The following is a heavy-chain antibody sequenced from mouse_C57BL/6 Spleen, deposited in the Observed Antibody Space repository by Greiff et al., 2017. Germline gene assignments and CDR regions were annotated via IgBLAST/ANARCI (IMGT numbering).Heavy chain of an antibody. CDR3: ARGAYYSNYYAMDY. D-gene: IGHD2-5*01. CDR2: INPNNGGT. V-gene: IGHV1-26*01. CDR1: GYTFTDYY. Sequence: EVQLQQSGPELVKPGASVKISCKASGYTFTDYYMNWVKQSHGKSLEWIGDINPNNGGTSYNQKFKGKATLTVDKSSSTAYMRLRSLTSADSAVYYCARGAYYSNYYAMDYWGPGTSVTVSS. J-gene: IGHJ4*01.